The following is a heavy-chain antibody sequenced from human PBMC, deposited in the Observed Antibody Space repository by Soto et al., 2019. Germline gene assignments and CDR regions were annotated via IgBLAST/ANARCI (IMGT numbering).Heavy chain of an antibody. J-gene: IGHJ5*02. Sequence: ASVKVSCKASGYTFTSYGISWVRQAPGPGLEWMGWISTYNGDTNYAQNLQGRVTMTTDTSTSTAYMELRSLRSDDTAVYYCARPYCSSTSCHNWFDPWGQGTLVTVSS. CDR1: GYTFTSYG. CDR2: ISTYNGDT. V-gene: IGHV1-18*01. CDR3: ARPYCSSTSCHNWFDP. D-gene: IGHD2-2*01.